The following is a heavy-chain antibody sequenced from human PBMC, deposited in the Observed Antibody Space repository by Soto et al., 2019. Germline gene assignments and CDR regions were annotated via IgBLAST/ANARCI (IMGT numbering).Heavy chain of an antibody. CDR3: ARDGSGWYIDW. Sequence: PGGSLRLSCGASGFTFSTYAMHWVRQAPGKGLEWVAVISNDGINKSYADSVKGRFTISRDNSKNTLYLQMNNLRGDDTAVYYCARDGSGWYIDWWGQGTLVTVSS. J-gene: IGHJ4*02. CDR2: ISNDGINK. V-gene: IGHV3-30-3*01. CDR1: GFTFSTYA. D-gene: IGHD6-19*01.